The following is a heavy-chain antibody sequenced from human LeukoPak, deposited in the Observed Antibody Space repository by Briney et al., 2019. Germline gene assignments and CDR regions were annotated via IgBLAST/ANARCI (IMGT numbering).Heavy chain of an antibody. CDR2: INAGNGNT. V-gene: IGHV1-3*01. J-gene: IGHJ6*04. D-gene: IGHD2-2*01. Sequence: GASVNVSCKASGYTFTIYAMHWVRQAPGQRLEWMGWINAGNGNTKYSQKFQGRVTITRDTSASTAYMELSSLRSEDTAVYYCARDLGCSSTSCYGGIPYYYYGMDVWGKGTTVTVSS. CDR3: ARDLGCSSTSCYGGIPYYYYGMDV. CDR1: GYTFTIYA.